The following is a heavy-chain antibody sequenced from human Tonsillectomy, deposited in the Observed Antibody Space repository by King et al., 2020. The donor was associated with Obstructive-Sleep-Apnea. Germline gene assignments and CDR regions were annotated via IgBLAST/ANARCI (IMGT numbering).Heavy chain of an antibody. V-gene: IGHV4-30-4*01. Sequence: VQLQESGPGLVKPSQTLSLTCTVSGGSISSGDYYWSWIRQPPGKGLEWIGYIYYSGSTYYNPSLKSRATISVDTSKNQFSLKLSSVTAADTAVYYCARVDVGSGSYYNGWYFDLWGRGTLVTVSS. CDR3: ARVDVGSGSYYNGWYFDL. CDR1: GGSISSGDYY. D-gene: IGHD3-10*01. J-gene: IGHJ2*01. CDR2: IYYSGST.